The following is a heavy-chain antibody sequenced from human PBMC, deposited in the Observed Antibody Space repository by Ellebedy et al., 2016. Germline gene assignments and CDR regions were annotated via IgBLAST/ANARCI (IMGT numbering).Heavy chain of an antibody. CDR1: GFTFSSYS. D-gene: IGHD6-13*01. J-gene: IGHJ4*02. CDR3: ARDLNSRSWYLDY. V-gene: IGHV3-21*01. CDR2: ISSSSSYI. Sequence: GGSLRLSXAASGFTFSSYSMNWVRQAPGKGLEWVSSISSSSSYIYYADSVKGRFTISRDNAKNSLYLQMNSLRAEDTAVYYCARDLNSRSWYLDYWGQGTLVTVSS.